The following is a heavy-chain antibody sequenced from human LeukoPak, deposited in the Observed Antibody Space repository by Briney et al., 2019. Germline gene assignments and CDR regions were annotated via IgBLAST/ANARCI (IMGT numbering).Heavy chain of an antibody. D-gene: IGHD4-23*01. CDR2: IYYGGST. V-gene: IGHV4-39*01. Sequence: SETLSLTCSVSGGALASSSYYWGWGRQPPGTGLEWIGSIYYGGSTYYNPSFKSRVTISIDTSKKQFSLKLSSVTAADTAVYYCAIYGGRTGYWGPGALVTVAS. CDR3: AIYGGRTGY. J-gene: IGHJ4*02. CDR1: GGALASSSYY.